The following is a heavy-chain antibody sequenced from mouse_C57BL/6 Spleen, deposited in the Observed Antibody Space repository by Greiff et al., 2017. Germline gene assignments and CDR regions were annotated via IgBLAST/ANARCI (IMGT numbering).Heavy chain of an antibody. J-gene: IGHJ4*01. CDR1: GYSFTDYN. CDR3: ARKGKSSGTMDY. Sequence: VHVKQSGPELVKPGASVKISCKASGYSFTDYNMNWVKQSNGKSLEWIGVINPNYGTTSYNQKFKGKATLTVDQSSSTAYMQLNSLTSEDSAVYYCARKGKSSGTMDYWGQGTSVTVSS. D-gene: IGHD3-2*02. V-gene: IGHV1-39*01. CDR2: INPNYGTT.